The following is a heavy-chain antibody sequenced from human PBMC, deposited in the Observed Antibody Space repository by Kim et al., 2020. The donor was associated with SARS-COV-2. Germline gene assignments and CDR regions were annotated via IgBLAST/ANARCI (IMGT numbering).Heavy chain of an antibody. CDR1: GGSISSGDYY. Sequence: SETLSLTCTVSGGSISSGDYYWSWIRQPPGKGLEWIGYIYYSGSTYYNPSLKSRVTISVDTSKNQFSLKLSSVTAADTAVYYCARGCYGDYVGHGAFDIWGQGTMVTVSS. CDR2: IYYSGST. V-gene: IGHV4-30-4*01. J-gene: IGHJ3*02. CDR3: ARGCYGDYVGHGAFDI. D-gene: IGHD4-17*01.